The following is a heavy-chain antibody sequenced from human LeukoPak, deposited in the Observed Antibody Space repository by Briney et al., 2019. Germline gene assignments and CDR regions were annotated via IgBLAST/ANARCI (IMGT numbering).Heavy chain of an antibody. CDR3: ARGGSYLSAFDI. J-gene: IGHJ3*02. V-gene: IGHV4-4*07. Sequence: SETLSLTCTVSGGSISYFYWSWIRQPAGKGLEWIGRIYTSGSTNYNPSLKSRVTMSVDTSKKQFSLKLSSVTAADTAVYYCARGGSYLSAFDIWGQGTMVTVSS. CDR1: GGSISYFY. D-gene: IGHD1-26*01. CDR2: IYTSGST.